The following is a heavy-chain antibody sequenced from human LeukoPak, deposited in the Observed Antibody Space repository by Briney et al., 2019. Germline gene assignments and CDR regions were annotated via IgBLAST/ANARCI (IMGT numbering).Heavy chain of an antibody. V-gene: IGHV1-3*01. J-gene: IGHJ4*02. CDR2: INAGNGNT. D-gene: IGHD6-13*01. CDR3: ARGMRGAAAILNY. Sequence: ASVKVSCKASGYTFTSYAMHWVRQAPGQRLEWMGWINAGNGNTKYSQKFQGRVTITRDTSASTAYMELSSLRSEDTAVYYCARGMRGAAAILNYWGQGTLVTVSS. CDR1: GYTFTSYA.